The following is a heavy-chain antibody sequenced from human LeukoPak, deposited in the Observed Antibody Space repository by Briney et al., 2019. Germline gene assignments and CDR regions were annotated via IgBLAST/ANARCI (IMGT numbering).Heavy chain of an antibody. CDR2: MNPNSGNT. CDR3: ARVAAAGTKGDY. V-gene: IGHV1-8*01. J-gene: IGHJ4*02. D-gene: IGHD6-13*01. CDR1: GYTFTSYD. Sequence: ASVKVSCKASGYTFTSYDIYWVRQATGQGLEWMGWMNPNSGNTGYAQKFQGRVTMTRNTSISTAYMELSSLRSEDTAVYYCARVAAAGTKGDYWGQGTLVTVSS.